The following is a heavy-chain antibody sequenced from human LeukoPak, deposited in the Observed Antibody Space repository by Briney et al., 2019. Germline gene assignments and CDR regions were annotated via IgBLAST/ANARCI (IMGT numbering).Heavy chain of an antibody. V-gene: IGHV4-39*01. Sequence: SETLSLTCTVSGGSISSSSYYWGWIRQPPGKGLEWIGSIYYSGSTYYNPSLKSRVTISVDTSKNQFSLKLSSVTAADTAVYYCARQRGRSDALDIWGQGTMVTVSS. CDR2: IYYSGST. D-gene: IGHD6-25*01. J-gene: IGHJ3*02. CDR1: GGSISSSSYY. CDR3: ARQRGRSDALDI.